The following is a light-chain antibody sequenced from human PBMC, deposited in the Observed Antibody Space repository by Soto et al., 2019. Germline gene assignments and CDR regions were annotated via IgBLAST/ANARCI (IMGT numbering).Light chain of an antibody. CDR1: QNVXGX. V-gene: IGKV3-11*01. CDR2: DAS. CDR3: QQRSTWPLT. J-gene: IGKJ4*01. Sequence: EIVLTQSPATLSLSPGERATLSCRASQNVXGXLAWYQQKPGQAPRLLIYDASNRATGIPARFSGSGSGTDFSLTISSLEPEDLAVYYCQQRSTWPLTVGGGTKVEIK.